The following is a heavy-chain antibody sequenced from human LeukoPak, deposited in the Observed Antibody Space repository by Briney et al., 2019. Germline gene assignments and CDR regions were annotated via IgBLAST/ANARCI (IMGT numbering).Heavy chain of an antibody. CDR1: AFTFSSYW. CDR3: ARDRLPITGTLYFDY. CDR2: MKEDGGEV. Sequence: GGSLRLSCEASAFTFSSYWMSWVRQAPGKGLEWVANMKEDGGEVNYVDSVKGRFTISRDNAKNSLYLQMNSLRAEDTAVYYCARDRLPITGTLYFDYWGQGTLVTVSS. V-gene: IGHV3-7*01. J-gene: IGHJ4*02. D-gene: IGHD1-20*01.